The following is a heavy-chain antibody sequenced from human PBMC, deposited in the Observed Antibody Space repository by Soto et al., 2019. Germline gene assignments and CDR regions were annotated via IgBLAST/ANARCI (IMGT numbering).Heavy chain of an antibody. CDR1: GFIFSTFW. CDR3: ATVATNSYNWLDP. V-gene: IGHV3-74*01. J-gene: IGHJ5*02. Sequence: EVQLVESAGTLVQPGGSLRLSCAASGFIFSTFWMHWVRQAPGKGQEWVSRINSDGSKTTYADSVKGRFTISRDNAKNTVYLQMNSLRGEDTAMYYCATVATNSYNWLDPWGQGTLVTVSS. D-gene: IGHD5-12*01. CDR2: INSDGSKT.